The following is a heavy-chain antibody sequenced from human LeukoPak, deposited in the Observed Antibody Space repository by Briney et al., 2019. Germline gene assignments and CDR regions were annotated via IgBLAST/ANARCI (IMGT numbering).Heavy chain of an antibody. CDR3: ARHRMAVAGSPFDP. CDR2: IYTSGSA. CDR1: GGSISSGSYL. D-gene: IGHD6-19*01. V-gene: IGHV4-61*09. Sequence: PSQTLSLTCTVSGGSISSGSYLWSWLRQPAGKGLEWIGHIYTSGSANYNPSLKSRVTISVDTSKNQFSLKLNSVTAADTAVYYCARHRMAVAGSPFDPWGQGTLVTVSS. J-gene: IGHJ5*02.